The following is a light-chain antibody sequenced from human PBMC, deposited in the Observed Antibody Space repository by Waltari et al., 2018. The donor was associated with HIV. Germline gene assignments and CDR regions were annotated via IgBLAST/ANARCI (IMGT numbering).Light chain of an antibody. CDR2: WAS. Sequence: DIVMTQSPDSLTVSLGERATINCKSTQNLLYDSNNKNYLAWYQQRPGQPPKLLIYWASTRESGVPDRFSGSGSGTDFTLTISSLQAEDVAVYYCQQYYTTPLTFSGGTKVEIK. CDR1: QNLLYDSNNKNY. CDR3: QQYYTTPLT. V-gene: IGKV4-1*01. J-gene: IGKJ4*01.